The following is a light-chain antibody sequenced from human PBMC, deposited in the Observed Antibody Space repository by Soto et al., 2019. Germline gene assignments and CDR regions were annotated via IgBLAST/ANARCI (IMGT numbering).Light chain of an antibody. CDR3: QQYGSSPVT. CDR1: QSVSSSY. CDR2: GAS. V-gene: IGKV3-20*01. J-gene: IGKJ2*01. Sequence: DIVLTQSPGTLSLSPGERATLSCRASQSVSSSYLAWYQQKPGQAPRLLIYGASIRATGIPDRFSGSGSGTDFTLTISRLEPEDFAVYYCQQYGSSPVTFGQGTKLEIK.